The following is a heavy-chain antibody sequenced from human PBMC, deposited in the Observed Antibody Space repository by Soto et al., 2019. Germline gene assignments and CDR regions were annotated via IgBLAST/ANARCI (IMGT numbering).Heavy chain of an antibody. J-gene: IGHJ4*02. D-gene: IGHD3-3*01. CDR2: ISYDGSNK. CDR3: ARDLVYDFWSGYYNDY. V-gene: IGHV3-30-3*01. CDR1: GFTFSSYA. Sequence: QVQLVESGGGVVQPGRSLRLSCAASGFTFSSYAMHWVRQAPGKGLEWVAVISYDGSNKYYADSVKGRFTISRDNSKNTLYLQINSLRDEDTAVYYCARDLVYDFWSGYYNDYWGQGTLVTVSS.